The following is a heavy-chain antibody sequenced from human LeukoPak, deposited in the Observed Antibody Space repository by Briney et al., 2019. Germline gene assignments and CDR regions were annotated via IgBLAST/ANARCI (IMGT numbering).Heavy chain of an antibody. Sequence: GGSLRLSCAASGFTVSSYFVSWVRQAPGRGLEWVSLTYSGGTTDYADSVKGRFTVSRDNSKNTLYLQMNSLRAEDTAMYYCARDDVPVIWGQGTLVTVSS. V-gene: IGHV3-53*01. D-gene: IGHD2/OR15-2a*01. CDR1: GFTVSSYF. J-gene: IGHJ4*02. CDR2: TYSGGTT. CDR3: ARDDVPVI.